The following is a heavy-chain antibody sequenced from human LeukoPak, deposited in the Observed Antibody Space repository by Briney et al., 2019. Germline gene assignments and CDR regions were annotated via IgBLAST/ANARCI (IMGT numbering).Heavy chain of an antibody. CDR1: GFTFSSYG. V-gene: IGHV3-23*01. Sequence: GGSLRLSCAASGFTFSSYGMHWVRQAPGNGLEWVSAISGSGGSTYYADSVKGRFTISRDNSKNTLYLQMNSLRAEDTAVYYCAKVGLYIAARPTGPDYWGQGTLVTVSS. D-gene: IGHD6-6*01. CDR3: AKVGLYIAARPTGPDY. CDR2: ISGSGGST. J-gene: IGHJ4*02.